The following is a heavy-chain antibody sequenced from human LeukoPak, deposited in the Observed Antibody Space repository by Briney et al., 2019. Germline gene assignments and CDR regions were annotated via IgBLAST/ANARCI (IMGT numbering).Heavy chain of an antibody. Sequence: ASVKVSCKASGYTFTSYGISWVRQAPGQGLEWMGWISAYNGNTNYAQKLQGRVTMTTDTSTSTAYMELRSLRSDDTAVYYYARDLFHFYDSSGYFGRAYDYWGQGTLVTVSS. J-gene: IGHJ4*02. CDR2: ISAYNGNT. CDR1: GYTFTSYG. V-gene: IGHV1-18*01. D-gene: IGHD3-22*01. CDR3: ARDLFHFYDSSGYFGRAYDY.